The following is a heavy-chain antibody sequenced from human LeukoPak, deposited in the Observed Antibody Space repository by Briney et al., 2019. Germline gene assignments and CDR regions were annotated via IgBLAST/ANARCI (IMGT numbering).Heavy chain of an antibody. V-gene: IGHV1-2*02. Sequence: ASVKVSCKTSVYTFTDYYIHWVRQAPGQGLEWMGWINPNSGETSSAQKFQGRVTMTGDTSISTAYMELRRVTSDDTAVYYCARDRDYSNTERGFDYWGQGTLVTVSS. CDR2: INPNSGET. CDR3: ARDRDYSNTERGFDY. D-gene: IGHD4-11*01. J-gene: IGHJ4*02. CDR1: VYTFTDYY.